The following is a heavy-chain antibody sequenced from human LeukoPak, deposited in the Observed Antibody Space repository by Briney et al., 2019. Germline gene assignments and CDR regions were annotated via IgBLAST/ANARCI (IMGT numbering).Heavy chain of an antibody. Sequence: SETLSLTCAVYGGSFSGCYWSWIRQPPGKGLEWIGEINHSGSTNYNPSLKSRVTISVDTSKNQFSLKLSSVTAADTAVYYCARGRRDGYNYRAYGFDYWGQGTLVTVSS. CDR2: INHSGST. V-gene: IGHV4-34*01. CDR1: GGSFSGCY. J-gene: IGHJ4*02. D-gene: IGHD5-24*01. CDR3: ARGRRDGYNYRAYGFDY.